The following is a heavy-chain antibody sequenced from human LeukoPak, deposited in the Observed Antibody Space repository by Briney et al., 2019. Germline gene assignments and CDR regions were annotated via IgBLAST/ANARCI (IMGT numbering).Heavy chain of an antibody. CDR1: GGSISSSNW. CDR2: IYHSGST. D-gene: IGHD3-3*01. V-gene: IGHV4-4*02. J-gene: IGHJ3*02. CDR3: ARDSTSYYDFWSGHDAFDI. Sequence: SETLSLTCAVSGGSISSSNWWSWVRQPPGKGLEWIGEIYHSGSTNYNPSLKSRVTISVDKSKNQFSLKLSSVTAADTAVYYCARDSTSYYDFWSGHDAFDIWGQGTMVTVSS.